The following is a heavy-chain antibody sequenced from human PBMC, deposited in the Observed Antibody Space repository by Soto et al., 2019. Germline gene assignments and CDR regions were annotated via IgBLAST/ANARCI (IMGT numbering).Heavy chain of an antibody. Sequence: QVQLQESGPGLVKPSQTLSLTCTVSGASITSGTYYWSWIRQYSGKGLEWIGYIYYNGSTYYNPSLKSRVTISVDTSKNQFALKLSSVTAAATAVYYCARDPRGVATTFCYGMDFWGQGTTVTVSS. CDR3: ARDPRGVATTFCYGMDF. D-gene: IGHD1-7*01. CDR2: IYYNGST. CDR1: GASITSGTYY. V-gene: IGHV4-31*03. J-gene: IGHJ6*02.